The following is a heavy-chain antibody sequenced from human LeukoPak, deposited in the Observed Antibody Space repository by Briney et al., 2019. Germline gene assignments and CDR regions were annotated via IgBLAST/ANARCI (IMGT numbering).Heavy chain of an antibody. D-gene: IGHD2-2*01. Sequence: PSETLSLTCTVSGGSISSGDYYWSWIRQPPGKGLEWIGEISHSGSTNYNPSLKSRVTISVDTAKNQFSLKLTSVTAADTAVYFCARGGREVSAARRFKRGSWFDPWRQGTLVTVSS. CDR2: ISHSGST. J-gene: IGHJ5*02. CDR1: GGSISSGDYY. V-gene: IGHV4-39*01. CDR3: ARGGREVSAARRFKRGSWFDP.